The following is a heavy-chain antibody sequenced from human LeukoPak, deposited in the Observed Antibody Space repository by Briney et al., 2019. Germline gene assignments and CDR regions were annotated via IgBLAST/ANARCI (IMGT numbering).Heavy chain of an antibody. D-gene: IGHD3-3*01. V-gene: IGHV4-59*08. CDR1: GGSISSYY. CDR3: ASTYDFWSGYYSGPLDY. J-gene: IGHJ4*02. Sequence: PSETLSLTCTVSGGSISSYYWSWIRQPPGKGLEWIGYIYYSGSTNYNPSLKSRVTISVDTSKNQFSLKLSSVTAADTAVYYCASTYDFWSGYYSGPLDYWGQGTLVTVSS. CDR2: IYYSGST.